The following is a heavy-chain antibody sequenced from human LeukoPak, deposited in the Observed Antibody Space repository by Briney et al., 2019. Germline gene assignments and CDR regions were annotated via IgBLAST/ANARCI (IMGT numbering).Heavy chain of an antibody. J-gene: IGHJ6*03. V-gene: IGHV3-23*01. CDR1: RFTFSSYA. Sequence: PGGSLRLSCAASRFTFSSYAMNWVRQAPGKELEWVSSINGRGSSTYYADSVRGRFTISRDNSKNTLYLQMDSLRAEDTAVYYCAKGGYYYMDVWGKGTTVTVSS. CDR3: AKGGYYYMDV. CDR2: INGRGSST. D-gene: IGHD3-16*01.